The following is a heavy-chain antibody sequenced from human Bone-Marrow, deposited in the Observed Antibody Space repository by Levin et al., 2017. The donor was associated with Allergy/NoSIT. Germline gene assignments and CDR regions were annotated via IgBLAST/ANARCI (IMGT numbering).Heavy chain of an antibody. D-gene: IGHD6-19*01. CDR2: ISSGGTAT. V-gene: IGHV3-11*01. CDR1: GFIFSDYY. J-gene: IGHJ4*02. CDR3: ARGRQWVAPD. Sequence: PGGSLRLSCAASGFIFSDYYMTWIRQAPGKGPEWLSFISSGGTATYYADSVMGRFTLSRDNANNSVYLQMDRLRAEDTAVYYCARGRQWVAPDWGQGTLVHVSS.